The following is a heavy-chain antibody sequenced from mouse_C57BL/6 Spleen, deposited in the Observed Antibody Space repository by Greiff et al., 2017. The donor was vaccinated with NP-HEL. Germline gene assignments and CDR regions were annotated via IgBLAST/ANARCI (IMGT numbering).Heavy chain of an antibody. CDR2: IRLKSDNYAT. D-gene: IGHD2-5*01. V-gene: IGHV6-3*01. Sequence: EVKVEESGGGLVQPGGSMKLSCVASGFTFSNYWMNWVRQSPEKGLEWVAQIRLKSDNYATHYAESVNGRFTISRDDSKSSVYLQMNNLRAEDTGIYYCTYSNYFDYWGQGTTLTVSS. CDR1: GFTFSNYW. J-gene: IGHJ2*01. CDR3: TYSNYFDY.